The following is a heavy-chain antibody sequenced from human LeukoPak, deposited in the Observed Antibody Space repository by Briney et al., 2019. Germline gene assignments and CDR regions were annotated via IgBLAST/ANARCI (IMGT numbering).Heavy chain of an antibody. J-gene: IGHJ4*02. D-gene: IGHD2-15*01. V-gene: IGHV1-2*06. CDR1: GYTFTGYY. Sequence: GASVKVSCKASGYTFTGYYMHWVRQAPGQGLEWMGRINPNSGGTNYAQKFQGRVTMTRDTSISTAYMELSRLRSDDTAVCYCARGYCSGGSCYAFDYWGQGTLVTVSS. CDR2: INPNSGGT. CDR3: ARGYCSGGSCYAFDY.